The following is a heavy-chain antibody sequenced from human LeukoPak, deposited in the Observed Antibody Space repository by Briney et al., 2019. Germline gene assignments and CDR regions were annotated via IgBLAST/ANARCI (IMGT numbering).Heavy chain of an antibody. D-gene: IGHD6-19*01. CDR1: GFTFSSYS. Sequence: GGSLRLSYAASGFTFSSYSMNWVRQAPGKGLEWVSSISSSSSYIYYADSVKGRFTISRDNAKNSLYLQMNSLRAEDTAVYYCARGEGSSGWYSYYYMDVWGKGTTVTVSS. CDR3: ARGEGSSGWYSYYYMDV. J-gene: IGHJ6*03. V-gene: IGHV3-21*01. CDR2: ISSSSSYI.